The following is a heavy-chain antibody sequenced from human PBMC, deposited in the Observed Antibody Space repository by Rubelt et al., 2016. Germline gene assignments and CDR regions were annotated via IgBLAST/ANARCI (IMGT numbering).Heavy chain of an antibody. V-gene: IGHV1-24*01. CDR1: GYTLTELS. Sequence: SGAEVKKPGASVKVSCKVSGYTLTELSMHWVRQAPGKGLEWMGGFDPEDGETIYAQKFQGSVTMTEDTSTDTAYMELSSLRSEDTAVYYCAPRWCGGDRKNAFDIWGQGTMVTVSS. CDR2: FDPEDGET. J-gene: IGHJ3*02. D-gene: IGHD2-21*02. CDR3: APRWCGGDRKNAFDI.